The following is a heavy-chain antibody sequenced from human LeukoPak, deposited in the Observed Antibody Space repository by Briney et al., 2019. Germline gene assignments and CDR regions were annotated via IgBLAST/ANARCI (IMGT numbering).Heavy chain of an antibody. CDR1: GDSLRNANYF. D-gene: IGHD6-19*01. CDR2: IYHSGPT. V-gene: IGHV4-39*01. CDR3: ARHIPLQWPFDR. Sequence: SETLSLTCSVSGDSLRNANYFWAWIRQTPEKGLEWIGTIYHSGPTYYPPSLRSRLTVSVDTSKNQFSLRLDSMTAADTGVYYCARHIPLQWPFDRWGPGTVVTVSS. J-gene: IGHJ4*02.